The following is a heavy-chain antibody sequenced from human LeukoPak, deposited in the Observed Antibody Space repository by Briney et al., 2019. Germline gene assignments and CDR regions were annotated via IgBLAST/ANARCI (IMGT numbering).Heavy chain of an antibody. V-gene: IGHV1-69*06. J-gene: IGHJ4*02. D-gene: IGHD3-10*01. CDR1: GGTFSSYA. CDR2: IIPIFGTA. Sequence: SVKVSCKSSGGTFSSYAISWVRQAPGQGLEWMGGIIPIFGTANYAQKFQGRVTITADKSTSTAYMELSSLRSEDTAVYYCARIRLVRGVIGYFDYWGQGTLVAVSS. CDR3: ARIRLVRGVIGYFDY.